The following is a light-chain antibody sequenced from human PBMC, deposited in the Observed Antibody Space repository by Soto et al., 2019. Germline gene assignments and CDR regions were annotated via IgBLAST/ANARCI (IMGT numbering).Light chain of an antibody. CDR2: GNS. Sequence: QSVLTQPPSVSGAPGQRVTISCIGSSSNIGAGYDVHWYQQLPGTAPKLLIYGNSNRPSGVPDRFSGSKSGTSASLAITGLQAEDEADYYCQSYDGSLSGSVFGTGTKVTVL. CDR1: SSNIGAGYD. J-gene: IGLJ1*01. V-gene: IGLV1-40*01. CDR3: QSYDGSLSGSV.